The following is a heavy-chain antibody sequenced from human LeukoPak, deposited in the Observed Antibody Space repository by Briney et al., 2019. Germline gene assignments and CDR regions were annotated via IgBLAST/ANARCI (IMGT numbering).Heavy chain of an antibody. V-gene: IGHV3-30*02. CDR3: AKAYYYDSSGSHYSAFDI. CDR1: GFTFSSYG. CDR2: IRYDGSNK. Sequence: GGSLRLSCAASGFTFSSYGMHWVRQAPGKGLEWVAFIRYDGSNKYYADSVKGRFTISRDNSKNTLYLQMNSLRAEDTAVYYCAKAYYYDSSGSHYSAFDIWGQGTMVTVSS. J-gene: IGHJ3*02. D-gene: IGHD3-22*01.